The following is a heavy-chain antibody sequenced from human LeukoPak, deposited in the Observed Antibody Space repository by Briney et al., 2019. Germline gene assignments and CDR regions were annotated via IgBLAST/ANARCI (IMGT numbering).Heavy chain of an antibody. V-gene: IGHV3-66*01. CDR2: IYSGGST. CDR1: GFTFSSYA. CDR3: ARVGDYVWGSYNY. Sequence: GGSLRLSCAASGFTFSSYAMSWVRQAPGKGLEWVSVIYSGGSTYYADSVKGRFTISRDNSKNTLYLQMNSLRAEDTAVYYCARVGDYVWGSYNYWGQGTLVTVSS. D-gene: IGHD3-16*01. J-gene: IGHJ4*02.